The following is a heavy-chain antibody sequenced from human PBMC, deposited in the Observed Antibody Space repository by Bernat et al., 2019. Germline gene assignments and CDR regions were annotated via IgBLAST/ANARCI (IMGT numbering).Heavy chain of an antibody. CDR3: AKDRGYSYGYDWFDP. Sequence: EVQLLESGGGLVQPGGSLRLSCAASGFTFSSYAMSCVRQAPGKGLEWVSVISGSGGSTYYADSVKGRFTISRDNSKNTLYLQMNSLRAEDTAVYYCAKDRGYSYGYDWFDPWGQGTLVTVSS. CDR1: GFTFSSYA. D-gene: IGHD5-18*01. CDR2: ISGSGGST. J-gene: IGHJ5*02. V-gene: IGHV3-23*01.